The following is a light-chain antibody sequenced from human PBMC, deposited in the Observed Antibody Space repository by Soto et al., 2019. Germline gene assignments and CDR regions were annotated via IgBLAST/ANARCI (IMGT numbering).Light chain of an antibody. CDR2: AAS. Sequence: DIQMTQSPSSLSASVGDRVTITCRASQIIRNHLNWYQHTPGKAPKVLIYAASILRGGVPSRCSGGGSGTDYTLTFNSLQPEDFGSYYWQQCFSAPFTFGPGTKVDI. CDR3: QQCFSAPFT. V-gene: IGKV1-39*01. CDR1: QIIRNH. J-gene: IGKJ3*01.